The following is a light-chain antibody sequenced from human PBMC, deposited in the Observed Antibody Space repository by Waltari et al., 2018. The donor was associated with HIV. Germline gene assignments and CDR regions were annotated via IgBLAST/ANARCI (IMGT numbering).Light chain of an antibody. Sequence: QSALTQPPSASGSPGQSVSISCTGTNSDVGSYDFVSWYHQHPGKAPKLIIYEDNKRPSGAPDRFSGSKSGNTASLIVSGLQAGDEVDYFCTSYAGNSNFVVFGGGTKLTVL. CDR1: NSDVGSYDF. V-gene: IGLV2-8*01. CDR2: EDN. CDR3: TSYAGNSNFVV. J-gene: IGLJ2*01.